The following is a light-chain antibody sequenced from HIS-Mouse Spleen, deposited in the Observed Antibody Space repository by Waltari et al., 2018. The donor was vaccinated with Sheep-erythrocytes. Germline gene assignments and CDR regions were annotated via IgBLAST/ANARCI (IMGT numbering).Light chain of an antibody. CDR1: SSDVGGYNY. V-gene: IGLV2-11*01. CDR3: CSYAGSYTLV. J-gene: IGLJ2*01. Sequence: QSALTQPRSVSGSPGQSVTISCTGTSSDVGGYNYVSWYQQHPGQAPKLIIYDVRTRPSGVPDRFSGSKSGTMASLTISGLQAEDEADYYCCSYAGSYTLVFGGGTKLTVL. CDR2: DVR.